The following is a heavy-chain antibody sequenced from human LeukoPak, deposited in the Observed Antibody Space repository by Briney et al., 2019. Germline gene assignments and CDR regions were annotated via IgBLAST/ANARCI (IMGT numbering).Heavy chain of an antibody. Sequence: SQTLSLTCGISGDIVSSYTAAWNWSRQSPAGGLEWLVRTYYRSKLFSGYAGSVEIRITINADTSKNQFSLQLNSVTPEDSAVYYCTRGPDVTGAGTAFDYWGQGALVTVSS. CDR1: GDIVSSYTAA. CDR3: TRGPDVTGAGTAFDY. V-gene: IGHV6-1*01. CDR2: TYYRSKLFS. J-gene: IGHJ4*02. D-gene: IGHD6-13*01.